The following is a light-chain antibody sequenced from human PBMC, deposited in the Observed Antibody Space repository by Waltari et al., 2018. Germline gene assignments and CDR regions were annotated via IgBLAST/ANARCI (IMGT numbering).Light chain of an antibody. Sequence: TLSCRASQSVGRTLAWYQQRPGQAPRLLIYDASSRATGIPDRFSGSGSGTDFSLTISRLEPEDFAVYYCQKYGTRPATFGQGTKVGVK. J-gene: IGKJ1*01. CDR2: DAS. CDR3: QKYGTRPAT. V-gene: IGKV3-20*01. CDR1: QSVGRT.